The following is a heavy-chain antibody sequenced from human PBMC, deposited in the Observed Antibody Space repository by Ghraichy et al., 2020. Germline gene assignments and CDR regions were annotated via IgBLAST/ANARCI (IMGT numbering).Heavy chain of an antibody. D-gene: IGHD3-10*01. CDR1: GGSFSGYY. V-gene: IGHV4-34*01. Sequence: SETLSLTCAVYGGSFSGYYWSWICQSPGKGLEWIGEINHSGSTNYNPSLKSRVTISADMSKNQFSLRLKSVTAADTALYYCARSLPGVTMSDAFDIGGQGTMVTVSS. CDR3: ARSLPGVTMSDAFDI. CDR2: INHSGST. J-gene: IGHJ3*02.